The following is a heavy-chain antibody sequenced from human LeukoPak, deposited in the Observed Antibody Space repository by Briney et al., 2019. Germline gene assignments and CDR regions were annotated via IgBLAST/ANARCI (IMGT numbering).Heavy chain of an antibody. D-gene: IGHD4-17*01. Sequence: ASVKVSCKASGYTFTSYGISWVRQAPGQGLEWMGWISAYNGNTNYAQKLQGRVTMTTDTSTSTAYMELRSLRSDDTAVYYCARAGYTTVTTKYFQHWGQGTLVTVSS. J-gene: IGHJ1*01. CDR3: ARAGYTTVTTKYFQH. V-gene: IGHV1-18*04. CDR2: ISAYNGNT. CDR1: GYTFTSYG.